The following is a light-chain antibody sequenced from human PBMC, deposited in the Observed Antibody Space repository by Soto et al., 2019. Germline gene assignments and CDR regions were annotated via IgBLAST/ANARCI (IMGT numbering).Light chain of an antibody. Sequence: QSALTQPASVSGSPGQSITISCTRTSSDVGAYNYVSWYQQHPGKAPKLMIYEVSNRPSGVSHRFSGSKSDNTASLTISGLQTDDEADYYCSSYTSSRTLVFGTGTKVTVL. CDR1: SSDVGAYNY. CDR3: SSYTSSRTLV. J-gene: IGLJ1*01. V-gene: IGLV2-14*01. CDR2: EVS.